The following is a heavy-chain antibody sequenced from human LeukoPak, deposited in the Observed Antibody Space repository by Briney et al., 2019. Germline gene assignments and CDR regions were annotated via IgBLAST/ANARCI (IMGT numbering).Heavy chain of an antibody. CDR2: ITSSGTHI. J-gene: IGHJ3*02. D-gene: IGHD5-18*01. Sequence: GGSLRLSCAASGFTFSSFNMNWVRQAPGKAMEWVSSITSSGTHIFYADSVRGRFTISRDNAKNSLYLQMNSLRAEDTAVYYCAQAGPYTAMVGAFDIWGQGTMVTVSS. CDR1: GFTFSSFN. V-gene: IGHV3-21*01. CDR3: AQAGPYTAMVGAFDI.